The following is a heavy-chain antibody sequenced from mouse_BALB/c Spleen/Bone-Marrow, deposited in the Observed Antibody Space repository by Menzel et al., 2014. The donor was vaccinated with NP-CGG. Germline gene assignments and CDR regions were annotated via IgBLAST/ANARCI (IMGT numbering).Heavy chain of an antibody. D-gene: IGHD1-1*01. CDR3: ARYGGRYYAMDY. CDR2: IDPAIGNT. V-gene: IGHV14-3*02. J-gene: IGHJ4*01. CDR1: GFNIKDTY. Sequence: VQLQQSGAELVKPGASVKLSCTASGFNIKDTYMHWVKQRPEQGLEWIGRIDPAIGNTNYDPRFQGKATITADTSSNTAYLQLSSLTSEDTAVYYCARYGGRYYAMDYWGQGTSVTVSS.